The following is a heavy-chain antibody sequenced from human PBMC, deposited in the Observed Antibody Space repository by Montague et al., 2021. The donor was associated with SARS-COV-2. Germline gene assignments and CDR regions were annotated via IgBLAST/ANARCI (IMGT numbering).Heavy chain of an antibody. CDR2: ISWNSDSI. CDR3: AKDGSSSWYGWFDP. V-gene: IGHV3-9*01. D-gene: IGHD6-13*01. J-gene: IGHJ5*02. Sequence: SLRLSCAASGFTFDDYAMHWVRQAPGKGLEWASGISWNSDSIGYADSVKGRFTTSRDNAKNSLYLQMNSLRAEDTALYYCAKDGSSSWYGWFDPWGQGTLVTVSS. CDR1: GFTFDDYA.